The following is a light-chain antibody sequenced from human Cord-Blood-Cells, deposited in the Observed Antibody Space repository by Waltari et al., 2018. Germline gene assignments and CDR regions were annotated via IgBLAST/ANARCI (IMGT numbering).Light chain of an antibody. CDR1: QSVLYSSTHKNC. J-gene: IGKJ1*01. CDR3: QQYYSTPPT. Sequence: DIVMTQSPDSLAVSLGERATINCKSSQSVLYSSTHKNCLAWYQQKPGQPPKLLIYWASTRESGVPDRFSGSGSGTDFTLTISILQAEDVAVYYCQQYYSTPPTFGQGTKVEIK. V-gene: IGKV4-1*01. CDR2: WAS.